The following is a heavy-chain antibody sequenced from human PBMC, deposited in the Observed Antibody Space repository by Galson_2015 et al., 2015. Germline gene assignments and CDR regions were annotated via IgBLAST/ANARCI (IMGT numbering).Heavy chain of an antibody. CDR2: IYPGDSDT. J-gene: IGHJ4*02. CDR3: ARADNDYGDYFFDY. V-gene: IGHV5-51*01. Sequence: GIIYPGDSDTRYSPSFQGQVTISADKSISTAYLQWSSLKASDTAMYYCARADNDYGDYFFDYWGQGTLVTVSS. D-gene: IGHD4-17*01.